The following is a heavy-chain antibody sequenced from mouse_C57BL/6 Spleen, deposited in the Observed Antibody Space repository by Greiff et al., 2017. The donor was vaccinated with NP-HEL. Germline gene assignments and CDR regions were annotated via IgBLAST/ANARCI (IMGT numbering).Heavy chain of an antibody. V-gene: IGHV1-26*01. CDR2: INPNNGGT. CDR1: GYTFTDYY. CDR3: ARVDARYFDY. Sequence: EVQLQQSGPELVKPGASVKISCKASGYTFTDYYMNWVKQSHGKSLEWIGDINPNNGGTSYNQKFKGKATLTVDQSSSTAYMELRSLTSEDSAVYYCARVDARYFDYWGQGTTLTVSS. J-gene: IGHJ2*01.